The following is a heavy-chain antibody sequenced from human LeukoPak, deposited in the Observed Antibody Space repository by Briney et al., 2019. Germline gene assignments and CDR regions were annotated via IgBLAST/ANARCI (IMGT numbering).Heavy chain of an antibody. CDR1: GYSISSGYY. CDR2: IYHSGST. J-gene: IGHJ5*02. Sequence: SETLSLTCTVSGYSISSGYYWGWIRQPPGKGLEWIGSIYHSGSTYYNPSLKSRVTISVDTSKNQFSLKLSSVTAADTAVYYCARTRKLGVGATRRQPNWFDPWGQGTLVTVSS. V-gene: IGHV4-38-2*02. D-gene: IGHD1-26*01. CDR3: ARTRKLGVGATRRQPNWFDP.